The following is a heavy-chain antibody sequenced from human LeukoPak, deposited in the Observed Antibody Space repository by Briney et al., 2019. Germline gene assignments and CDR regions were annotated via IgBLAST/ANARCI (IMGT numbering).Heavy chain of an antibody. CDR1: GGSISGYY. V-gene: IGHV4-59*01. CDR3: ARWTDCGGDCRILDH. D-gene: IGHD2-21*02. J-gene: IGHJ4*02. Sequence: SETLSLTCTVSGGSISGYYWSWSRQPPGKGVEWIGNLYYRRGAWYKSSLKSRVTTSVDTSKNEFSLKLTSVTAADTAVYFCARWTDCGGDCRILDHWGQRILVTVSS. CDR2: LYYRRGA.